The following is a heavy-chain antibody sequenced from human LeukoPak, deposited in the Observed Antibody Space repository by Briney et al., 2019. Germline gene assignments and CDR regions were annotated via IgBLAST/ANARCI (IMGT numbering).Heavy chain of an antibody. J-gene: IGHJ4*02. CDR3: ATYDFWSGYYTH. CDR2: FDPEDGET. V-gene: IGHV1-24*01. D-gene: IGHD3-3*01. Sequence: ASVKVSCKVSVYTLTELSMHWVRQAPGKGLEWMGGFDPEDGETTYAQKFQGRVTMTEDTSTDTAYMEPSSLRSEDTAVYYCATYDFWSGYYTHWGQGTLVSVSS. CDR1: VYTLTELS.